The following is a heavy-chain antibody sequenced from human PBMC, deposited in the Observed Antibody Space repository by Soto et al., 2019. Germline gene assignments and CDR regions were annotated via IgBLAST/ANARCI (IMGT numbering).Heavy chain of an antibody. CDR1: GASISGFY. Sequence: SETLSLTCTVSGASISGFYWSWIRKSAGKGLEWIGRIYATGTTDYNPSLKSRVMMSVDTSKKQFSLKLRSVTAADTAVYYCVRDGTKTLRDCFDPWGQGISVTVSS. CDR2: IYATGTT. CDR3: VRDGTKTLRDCFDP. D-gene: IGHD1-1*01. V-gene: IGHV4-4*07. J-gene: IGHJ5*02.